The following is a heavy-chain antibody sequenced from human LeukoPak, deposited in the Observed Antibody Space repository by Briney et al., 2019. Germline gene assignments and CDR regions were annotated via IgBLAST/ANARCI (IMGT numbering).Heavy chain of an antibody. V-gene: IGHV1-2*06. CDR2: INPNSGGT. CDR1: GYTFTGYY. CDR3: ARDKTIFGVVTLYY. Sequence: ASVKVSCKASGYTFTGYYMHWVRQAPGQGLEWMGRINPNSGGTNYAQKFQGRVTMTRDTSISTAYMELSRLRSDDTAVYYCARDKTIFGVVTLYYWGQGTLVTVPS. J-gene: IGHJ4*02. D-gene: IGHD3-3*01.